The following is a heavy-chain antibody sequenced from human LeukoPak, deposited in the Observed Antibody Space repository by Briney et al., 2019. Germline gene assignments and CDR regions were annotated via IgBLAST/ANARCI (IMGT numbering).Heavy chain of an antibody. CDR1: GFCISNYY. CDR2: MKQDGSEI. D-gene: IGHD3-16*02. J-gene: IGHJ3*01. CDR3: ARGIRGRLGESSAYDGFDV. Sequence: GGSLRLSCAASGFCISNYYMNWVRQAPGKGLEWVANMKQDGSEIFYVDSVKGRFTISRDNAKNSLYLQMNSVRVEDTAVYYCARGIRGRLGESSAYDGFDVWGQGTMVTVSS. V-gene: IGHV3-7*01.